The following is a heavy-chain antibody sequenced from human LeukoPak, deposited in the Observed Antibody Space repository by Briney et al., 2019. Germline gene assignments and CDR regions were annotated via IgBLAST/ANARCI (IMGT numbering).Heavy chain of an antibody. Sequence: ASVKVSCKVSGYMFADYHIHWVRQAPGKGLEWMGLIDHEDGETIYAEVFQGRLTITADTSTDTAYMELNSLRSEDTAVYYCASDRGTFDYWGQGTLVIVSS. CDR2: IDHEDGET. D-gene: IGHD3-10*01. J-gene: IGHJ4*02. CDR3: ASDRGTFDY. CDR1: GYMFADYH. V-gene: IGHV1-69-2*01.